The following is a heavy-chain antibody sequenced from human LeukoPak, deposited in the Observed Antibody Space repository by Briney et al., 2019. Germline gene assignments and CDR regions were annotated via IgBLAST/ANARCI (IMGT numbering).Heavy chain of an antibody. V-gene: IGHV3-74*01. Sequence: GGSLRLSCAASGFSFNSYGMYWVRQVPGKGLVWVAGVNNDGTGTTYADSVNGRFTISRDNAKNTVYLQMNSLRDEDTAVYYCARGGPDHAFYIWGQGTMVTVSS. CDR1: GFSFNSYG. CDR3: ARGGPDHAFYI. J-gene: IGHJ3*02. CDR2: VNNDGTGT. D-gene: IGHD1-14*01.